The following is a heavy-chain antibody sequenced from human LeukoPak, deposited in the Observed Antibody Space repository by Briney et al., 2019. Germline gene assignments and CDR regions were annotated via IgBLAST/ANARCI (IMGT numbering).Heavy chain of an antibody. CDR1: GGSFSGYY. CDR3: ARGRRRYNWNESFDY. Sequence: SETPSLTCAVYGGSFSGYYWGWIRQPPGKGLEWIGEINHSGSTNYNPSLKSRVTISVDTSKNQFSLKLSSVTAADTAVYYCARGRRRYNWNESFDYWGQGTLVTVSS. CDR2: INHSGST. D-gene: IGHD1-1*01. V-gene: IGHV4-34*01. J-gene: IGHJ4*02.